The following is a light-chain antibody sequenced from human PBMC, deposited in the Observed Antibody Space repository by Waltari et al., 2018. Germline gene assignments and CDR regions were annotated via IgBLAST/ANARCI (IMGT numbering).Light chain of an antibody. J-gene: IGKJ1*01. CDR2: WAS. CDR3: QQYYDVPWT. V-gene: IGKV4-1*01. Sequence: DIVMTQSPDSLAVSPGERATINCKSSQSVLYSSNNKNYLAWYQQKVGQPPKLLIYWASTRKSGVPDRFSGSGSGTDFTLTISSLQAEDVAVYYCQQYYDVPWTFGQGTKVEIK. CDR1: QSVLYSSNNKNY.